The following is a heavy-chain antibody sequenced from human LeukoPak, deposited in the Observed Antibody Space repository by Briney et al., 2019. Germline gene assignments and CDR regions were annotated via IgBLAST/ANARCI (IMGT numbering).Heavy chain of an antibody. CDR1: GDSVSSTYYY. V-gene: IGHV4-39*01. Sequence: PSETLSLTCTVSGDSVSSTYYYWGWIRQPPGKGLEWIGSIYFSGNTYYNSALKSRVTISIDTSKNQFSLNLSSVTAADTAVYYCARQGTYYYDSTEFTFDYWGQGTLVSVSS. J-gene: IGHJ4*02. CDR2: IYFSGNT. CDR3: ARQGTYYYDSTEFTFDY. D-gene: IGHD3-22*01.